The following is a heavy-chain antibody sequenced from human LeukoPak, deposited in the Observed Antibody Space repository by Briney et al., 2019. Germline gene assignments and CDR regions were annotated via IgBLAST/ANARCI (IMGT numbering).Heavy chain of an antibody. CDR1: GVSINSGGFY. CDR3: ATSGYSSSWLGVFDY. Sequence: SQTLSLTCTVSGVSINSGGFYWNWIRQHPGKGLEWIGYIYYSGTTPYNPSLKRRFTISVDTSKTQFSLKLSSVNAADTAVYYCATSGYSSSWLGVFDYWGQGTVVTVST. D-gene: IGHD2-2*01. J-gene: IGHJ4*02. V-gene: IGHV4-31*03. CDR2: IYYSGTT.